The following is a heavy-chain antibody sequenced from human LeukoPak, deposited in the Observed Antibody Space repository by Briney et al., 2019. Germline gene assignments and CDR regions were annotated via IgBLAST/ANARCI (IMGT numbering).Heavy chain of an antibody. CDR1: GFTFSSYG. J-gene: IGHJ6*04. CDR2: ISYDGSNK. Sequence: CXASGFTFSSYGMHWVRQAPGKGLEWVAVISYDGSNKYYADSVKGRFTISRDNSKNTLYLQMNSLRAEDTAVYYCAKDLEDCSGGSCYPYYYYGMDVWGKGTTVTVSS. D-gene: IGHD2-15*01. CDR3: AKDLEDCSGGSCYPYYYYGMDV. V-gene: IGHV3-30*18.